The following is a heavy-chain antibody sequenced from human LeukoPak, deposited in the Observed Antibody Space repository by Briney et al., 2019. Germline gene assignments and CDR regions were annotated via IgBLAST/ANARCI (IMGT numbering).Heavy chain of an antibody. CDR3: AIVGATTGAFDI. CDR2: ISSSSSYI. D-gene: IGHD1-26*01. J-gene: IGHJ3*02. CDR1: GFTFSSYS. V-gene: IGHV3-21*01. Sequence: GGSLRLSCAASGFTFSSYSMNWVRQAPGKGLEWVSSISSSSSYIYYADSVKGRFIISRDNAKNSLYLQMNSLRAEDTAVYYCAIVGATTGAFDIWGQGTMVTVSS.